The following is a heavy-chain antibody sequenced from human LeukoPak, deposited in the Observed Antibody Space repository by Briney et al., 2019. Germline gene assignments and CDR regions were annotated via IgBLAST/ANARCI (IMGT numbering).Heavy chain of an antibody. CDR1: GYGFTSYW. D-gene: IGHD3-22*01. V-gene: IGHV5-51*01. CDR2: IYPGDSDT. CDR3: ARQKDYYDSSGYLGPAFDI. Sequence: GESLKISCKGSGYGFTSYWIGWVRQMPGKGLEWMGIIYPGDSDTRYSPSFQGQVTISADKSISTAYLQWSSLKASDTAMYYCARQKDYYDSSGYLGPAFDIWGQGTMVTVSS. J-gene: IGHJ3*02.